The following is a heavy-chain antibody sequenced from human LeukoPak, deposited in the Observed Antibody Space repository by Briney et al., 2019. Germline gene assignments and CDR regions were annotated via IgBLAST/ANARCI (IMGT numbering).Heavy chain of an antibody. V-gene: IGHV4-34*01. CDR1: GGSLSGYY. D-gene: IGHD3-22*01. CDR3: AKGRVTNIVS. CDR2: INHSGST. J-gene: IGHJ5*02. Sequence: PSETLSLTCTVYGGSLSGYYWSWIRQPPGKGLEWIGEINHSGSTNYNPSLKSRVTISVYTSKNQLSLNLRSVTASDTGGYLRAKGRVTNIVSWGQGTLVTVSS.